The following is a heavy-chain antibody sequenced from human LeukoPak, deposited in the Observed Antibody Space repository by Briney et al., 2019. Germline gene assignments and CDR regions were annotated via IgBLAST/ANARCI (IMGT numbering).Heavy chain of an antibody. CDR3: ARVPRSYYYYYYMDV. CDR2: IYTGGGT. Sequence: PSQTLSLTCTVSGGSISSGNYYWSWIRQPAGKGLEWIGRIYTGGGTTYNPSLKSRVSISLDTSKNQFSLKLSSVTAADTAVYYCARVPRSYYYYYYMDVWGKGTTVTVSS. V-gene: IGHV4-61*02. J-gene: IGHJ6*03. CDR1: GGSISSGNYY.